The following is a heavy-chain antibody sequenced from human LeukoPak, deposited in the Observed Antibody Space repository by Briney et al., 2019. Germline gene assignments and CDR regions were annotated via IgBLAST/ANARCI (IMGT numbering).Heavy chain of an antibody. CDR1: GGSIRSHY. D-gene: IGHD3-22*01. CDR2: IYSSGST. CDR3: ARDGGNSGYHYWYYFDY. J-gene: IGHJ4*02. V-gene: IGHV4-4*07. Sequence: LETLSLTCTVSGGSIRSHYWNWIRQPAGKGLEWIGRIYSSGSTNYNPSLKSRVTMSVDTSKNQFSLKLCSVTAADTAVYYCARDGGNSGYHYWYYFDYWGQGTLVTVSS.